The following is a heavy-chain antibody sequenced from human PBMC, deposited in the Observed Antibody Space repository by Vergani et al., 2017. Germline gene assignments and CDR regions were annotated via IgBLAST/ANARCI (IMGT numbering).Heavy chain of an antibody. V-gene: IGHV3-23*04. D-gene: IGHD3-22*01. CDR3: ASLSYDTTPYLQGGYDC. J-gene: IGHJ4*02. CDR2: ISATGDENT. CDR1: GLPVSGFAFNTYA. Sequence: RLVQSGGGLAHPGGSLRLSCAASGLPVSGFAFNTYAMIWVRQAPGKGLELVSGISATGDENTDFADSVKGRFTISRDNSKSTLFLQVNGLTSEDTAVYYCASLSYDTTPYLQGGYDCWGQGTLVSVSS.